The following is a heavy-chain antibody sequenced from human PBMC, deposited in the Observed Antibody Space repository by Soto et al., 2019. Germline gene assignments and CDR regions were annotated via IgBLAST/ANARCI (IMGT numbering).Heavy chain of an antibody. CDR1: GVTIRGYY. V-gene: IGHV4-59*01. J-gene: IGHJ5*02. D-gene: IGHD6-13*01. Sequence: SETLSLTCNVSGVTIRGYYWNWIRQPPGKTLEWIGSIYYTGGTNYNPSLKSRVTISVDTSKNHFSLKFNSLTAADTAVYYCASATLNTIATLDPWGQGTLVTVSS. CDR3: ASATLNTIATLDP. CDR2: IYYTGGT.